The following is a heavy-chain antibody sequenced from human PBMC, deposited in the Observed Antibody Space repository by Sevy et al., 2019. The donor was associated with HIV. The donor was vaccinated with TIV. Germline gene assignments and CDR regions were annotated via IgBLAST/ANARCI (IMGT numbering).Heavy chain of an antibody. CDR1: GGSVSSEY. V-gene: IGHV4-4*07. CDR3: AREFFYDSTDYYWPAYYFDN. Sequence: SETLSLTRNVSGGSVSSEYWSWIRQPAGKGLEWIGRIYTSETINYNPALKSRVTMSIDTSKNQISLKLTSVTAADTAVYYCAREFFYDSTDYYWPAYYFDNWGQGTLVTVCS. D-gene: IGHD3-22*01. CDR2: IYTSETI. J-gene: IGHJ4*02.